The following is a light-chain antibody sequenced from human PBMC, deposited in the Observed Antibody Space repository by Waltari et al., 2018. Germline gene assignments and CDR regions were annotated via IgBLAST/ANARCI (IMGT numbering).Light chain of an antibody. V-gene: IGKV1D-12*01. CDR1: WGISTW. CDR3: LQTNTIFSLA. CDR2: GAS. J-gene: IGKJ4*01. Sequence: DIQMTQSPPYVSASVGDTVTITCRASWGISTWLAWYQQKPGEAPKLLIYGASSLQSGVPSRFSGSGFGTDFTLTINSLQPEDFATYYCLQTNTIFSLAFGGGTKVET.